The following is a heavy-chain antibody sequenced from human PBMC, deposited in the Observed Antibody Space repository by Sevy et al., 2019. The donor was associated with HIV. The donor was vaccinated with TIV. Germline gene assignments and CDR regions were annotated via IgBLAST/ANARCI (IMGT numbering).Heavy chain of an antibody. Sequence: GGSLRLSCAASGFTFSSYSMNWVRQAPGKGLEWVSYISSSSTIYYADSVKGRFNISRDNAKNSLYLQMNSRRDEDTAVYYCARAGAGVWAFDIWGQGTMVTVSS. CDR1: GFTFSSYS. D-gene: IGHD6-19*01. CDR2: ISSSSTI. V-gene: IGHV3-48*02. J-gene: IGHJ3*02. CDR3: ARAGAGVWAFDI.